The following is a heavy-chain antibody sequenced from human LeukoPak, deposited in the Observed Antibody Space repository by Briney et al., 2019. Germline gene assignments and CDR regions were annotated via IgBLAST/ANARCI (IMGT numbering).Heavy chain of an antibody. V-gene: IGHV1-2*02. CDR3: ARRGAYDSSHWFDP. Sequence: ASVKVSCKASGYTFTGYYMHWVRQAPGQGPEWMGWINPNSGGTNYAQKFQGGVTMTRDTSISTAYMELSRLRSDDTAVYYCARRGAYDSSHWFDPWGQGTLVTVSS. CDR2: INPNSGGT. J-gene: IGHJ5*02. D-gene: IGHD3-22*01. CDR1: GYTFTGYY.